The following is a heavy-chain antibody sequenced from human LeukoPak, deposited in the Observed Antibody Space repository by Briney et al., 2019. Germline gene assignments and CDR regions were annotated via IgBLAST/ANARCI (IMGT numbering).Heavy chain of an antibody. D-gene: IGHD6-6*01. Sequence: SETLSLTCTVSGDSISSYYWSWIQQPPGKGLEWIGYIYTSGGTNYIPSLKGRVTISIDTSKNQFSLNLSSVTATDSAVYYCARLTRLSTSPDRYYLDYWGQGTLVTVSS. CDR3: ARLTRLSTSPDRYYLDY. J-gene: IGHJ4*02. V-gene: IGHV4-4*09. CDR2: IYTSGGT. CDR1: GDSISSYY.